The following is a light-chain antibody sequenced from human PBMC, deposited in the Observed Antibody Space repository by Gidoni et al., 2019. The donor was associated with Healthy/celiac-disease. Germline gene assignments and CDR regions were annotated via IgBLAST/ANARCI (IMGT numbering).Light chain of an antibody. J-gene: IGLJ2*01. CDR1: SSNIGRNT. CDR2: SNN. V-gene: IGLV1-44*01. CDR3: AAWDDSLNGPV. Sequence: QSVLTQPPSASGTPGKRVTSSCSGSSSNIGRNTVNWYQQLPGTAPKLLIYSNNQRPSGVPDRFSGSKSGTSASLAISGLQSEDEADYYCAAWDDSLNGPVFGGGTKLTVL.